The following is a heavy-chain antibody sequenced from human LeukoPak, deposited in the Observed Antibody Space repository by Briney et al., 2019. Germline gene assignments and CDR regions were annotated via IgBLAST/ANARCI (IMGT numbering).Heavy chain of an antibody. CDR1: GFSFSNYS. Sequence: GGSLRLSCVASGFSFSNYSMNWVRQAPGKGLEWISYISSRTTLMSYSDSVKGRFTISRDDAKNSLYLQMNSLRDEDTAVYYCARDRAGHAAFDYWGQGILVTVSP. J-gene: IGHJ4*02. CDR2: ISSRTTLM. V-gene: IGHV3-48*02. D-gene: IGHD6-19*01. CDR3: ARDRAGHAAFDY.